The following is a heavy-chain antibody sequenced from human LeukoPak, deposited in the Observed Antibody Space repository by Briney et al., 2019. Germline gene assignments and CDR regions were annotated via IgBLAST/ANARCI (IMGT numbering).Heavy chain of an antibody. D-gene: IGHD4-17*01. CDR1: GGSISSGSYY. Sequence: NTSETLSLTCTVSGGSISSGSYYWSWIRQPPGKGLEWIGEINHSGSTNYNPSLKSRVTISVDTSKNQFSLKLSSVTAADTAVYYCARGTVTTPGALARRGFDPWGQGTLVTVSS. V-gene: IGHV4-39*07. CDR2: INHSGST. J-gene: IGHJ5*02. CDR3: ARGTVTTPGALARRGFDP.